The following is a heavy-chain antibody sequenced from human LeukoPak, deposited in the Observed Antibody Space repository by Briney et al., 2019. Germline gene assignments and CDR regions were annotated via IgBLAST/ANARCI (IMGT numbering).Heavy chain of an antibody. J-gene: IGHJ4*02. CDR3: AKDRDSGNDLAYFDY. CDR2: ITGSGGST. Sequence: GGSLRLSCGASGFTFSSYAMSWVRQAPGKGLEWVSAITGSGGSTHYANSVKGRFTISRDDSKNTLHLQMNSLRAEDTAVYYCAKDRDSGNDLAYFDYWGQGTLVTVSS. D-gene: IGHD5-12*01. CDR1: GFTFSSYA. V-gene: IGHV3-23*01.